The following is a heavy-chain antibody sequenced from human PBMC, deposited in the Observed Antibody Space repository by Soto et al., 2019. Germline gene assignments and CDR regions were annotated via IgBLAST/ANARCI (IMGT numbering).Heavy chain of an antibody. CDR2: IAVGSGYT. CDR3: AADAKAWQQMVPSDY. J-gene: IGHJ4*02. V-gene: IGHV1-58*01. Sequence: SVKVSCKASGFTFTSSAFQWVRQARGQRLEWIGWIAVGSGYTNYAQRFQDRVTLTRDMSTATTCMELSRLTSEDTAIYYCAADAKAWQQMVPSDYWGQGTLVTVSS. CDR1: GFTFTSSA. D-gene: IGHD2-8*01.